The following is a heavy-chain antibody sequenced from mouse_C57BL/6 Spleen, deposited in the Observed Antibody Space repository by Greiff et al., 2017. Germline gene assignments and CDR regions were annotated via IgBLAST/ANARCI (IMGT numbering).Heavy chain of an antibody. CDR1: GFTFSGYG. D-gene: IGHD4-1*01. V-gene: IGHV5-17*01. Sequence: EVQLVESGGGLVKPGGSLKLSCAASGFTFSGYGMHWVRQAPEKGLEWVAYISRGRSTIYYADTVKGRFTISRDNAKNTLFLQMTSLRSEDTSMYYFAKGRLGRPVYYLDYWGQGTILTVSS. CDR3: AKGRLGRPVYYLDY. J-gene: IGHJ2*01. CDR2: ISRGRSTI.